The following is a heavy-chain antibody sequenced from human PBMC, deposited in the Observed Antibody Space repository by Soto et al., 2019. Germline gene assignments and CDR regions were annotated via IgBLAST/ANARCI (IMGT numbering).Heavy chain of an antibody. D-gene: IGHD6-19*01. J-gene: IGHJ3*02. CDR3: ARGPRWLVFPGWPASEVLNDAFDS. Sequence: ASVKVSCKASGYTFTGYYMHWVRQAPGQGLEWMGWINPNSGGTNYAQKFQGWVTMTRDTSISTAYMELSRLRSDDTAVYYCARGPRWLVFPGWPASEVLNDAFDSWGQGTMVTVSS. CDR2: INPNSGGT. CDR1: GYTFTGYY. V-gene: IGHV1-2*04.